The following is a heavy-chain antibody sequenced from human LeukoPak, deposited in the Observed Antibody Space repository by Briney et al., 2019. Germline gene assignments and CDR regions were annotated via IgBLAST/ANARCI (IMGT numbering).Heavy chain of an antibody. CDR2: IKQDGSEK. J-gene: IGHJ4*02. V-gene: IGHV3-7*03. CDR1: GFTFSSYW. Sequence: GGSLRLSCAASGFTFSSYWMSWVRQAPGKGLEWVANIKQDGSEKYYVDSVKGRFTISRDNAKNSLYLQMNSLRAEDTAVYYCAKNYFGSGSYSGSDYWGQGTLVTVSS. CDR3: AKNYFGSGSYSGSDY. D-gene: IGHD3-10*01.